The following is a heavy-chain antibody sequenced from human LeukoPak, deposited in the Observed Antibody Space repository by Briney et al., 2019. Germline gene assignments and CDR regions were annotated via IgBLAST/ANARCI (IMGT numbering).Heavy chain of an antibody. Sequence: SETLSLTCAVYGGSFSGYYWSWTRQPPGKGLEWIGEINHSGSTNYNPSLKSRVTISVDTSKNQFSLKLSSVTAADTAVYYCARIWFGELLSHWGQGTLVTVSS. CDR2: INHSGST. CDR3: ARIWFGELLSH. J-gene: IGHJ4*02. D-gene: IGHD3-10*01. V-gene: IGHV4-34*01. CDR1: GGSFSGYY.